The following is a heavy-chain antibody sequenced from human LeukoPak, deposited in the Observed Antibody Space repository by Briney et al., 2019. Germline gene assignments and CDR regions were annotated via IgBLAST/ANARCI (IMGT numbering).Heavy chain of an antibody. CDR3: ARELRRDGYRGTGY. Sequence: SVKVSCKASGGTFSSYAISWVRQAPGQGLEWMGVIIRIFGTANYAQKFQGRVTITADESTSTAYMELSSLRSEDTAVYYCARELRRDGYRGTGYWGQGTLVTVSS. CDR2: IIRIFGTA. J-gene: IGHJ4*02. CDR1: GGTFSSYA. V-gene: IGHV1-69*13. D-gene: IGHD5-24*01.